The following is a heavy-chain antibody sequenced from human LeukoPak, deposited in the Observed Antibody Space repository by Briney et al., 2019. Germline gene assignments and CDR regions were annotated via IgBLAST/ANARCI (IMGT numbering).Heavy chain of an antibody. CDR3: ARQAYGSWSYERPFDF. CDR1: GGSIINYY. J-gene: IGHJ4*02. V-gene: IGHV4-4*09. D-gene: IGHD3-10*01. CDR2: IHRSGTT. Sequence: PSDTLSLTCSVSGGSIINYYWSWIRQAPGKGLEWIGHIHRSGTTDYNPPLKSRVTISVDTSTNKFSLKLTSLTAADTAVVYCARQAYGSWSYERPFDFWGQGILVTVSS.